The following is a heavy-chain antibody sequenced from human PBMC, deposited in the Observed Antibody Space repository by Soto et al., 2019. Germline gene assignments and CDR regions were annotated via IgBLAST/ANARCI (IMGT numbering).Heavy chain of an antibody. CDR2: IIPIFGTA. D-gene: IGHD3-10*01. V-gene: IGHV1-69*13. J-gene: IGHJ5*02. Sequence: SVKVSCKASGGTFSSYAISRVRQAPGQGLEWMGGIIPIFGTANYAQKFQGRVTITADESTSTAYMELSSLRSEDTAVYYCAREAMVRGVNWFDPWGKGALVTVSS. CDR3: AREAMVRGVNWFDP. CDR1: GGTFSSYA.